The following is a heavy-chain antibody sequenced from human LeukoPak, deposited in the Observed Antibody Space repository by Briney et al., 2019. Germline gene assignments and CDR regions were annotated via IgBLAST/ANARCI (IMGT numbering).Heavy chain of an antibody. Sequence: QTGGSLSLACEVSGFIVSDSYMNWLPQAPGKGLEGVASISGNGGSTYYANSVKGRFTVARDNSKHTVYLAMNSLREDNTALYYCVKGGQRYDFWRFDFWGRGTLVTVSS. CDR1: GFIVSDSY. J-gene: IGHJ5*01. CDR3: VKGGQRYDFWRFDF. CDR2: ISGNGGST. V-gene: IGHV3-23*01. D-gene: IGHD3-3*01.